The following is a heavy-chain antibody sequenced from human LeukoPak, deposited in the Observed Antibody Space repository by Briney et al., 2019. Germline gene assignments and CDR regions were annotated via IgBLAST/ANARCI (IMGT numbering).Heavy chain of an antibody. CDR3: ARAFYDSSGYLDY. J-gene: IGHJ4*02. Sequence: GGSLRLSCAASGFTFSSYSMNWVRQAPGKGLEWVSSISSSSSYIYYADSVKGRFTISRDNAKNSLYLQINSLRAEDTAVYYCARAFYDSSGYLDYWGQGTLVTVSS. CDR1: GFTFSSYS. V-gene: IGHV3-21*01. D-gene: IGHD3-22*01. CDR2: ISSSSSYI.